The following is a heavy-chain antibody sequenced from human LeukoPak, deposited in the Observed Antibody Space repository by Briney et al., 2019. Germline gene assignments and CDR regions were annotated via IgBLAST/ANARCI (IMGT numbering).Heavy chain of an antibody. CDR2: ISYDGSNK. Sequence: GGSLRLSCAASGFTFSSYAMHWVRQAPGKGLEWVAVISYDGSNKYYADSVKGRFTISRDNSKNTLYLQMNSLRAEDTAVYYCARAEGGEAYYYYGMDVWGQGTTVTVSS. CDR1: GFTFSSYA. D-gene: IGHD2-15*01. V-gene: IGHV3-30-3*01. CDR3: ARAEGGEAYYYYGMDV. J-gene: IGHJ6*02.